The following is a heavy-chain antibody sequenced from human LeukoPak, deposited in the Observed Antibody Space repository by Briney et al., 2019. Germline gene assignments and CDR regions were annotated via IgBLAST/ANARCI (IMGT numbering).Heavy chain of an antibody. CDR1: Y. CDR2: INPNSGGT. D-gene: IGHD6-19*01. V-gene: IGHV1-2*06. CDR3: ARVGAVAVLYYFDY. Sequence: YMHWVRQAPGQGLEWMGRINPNSGGTNYAQKFQGRVTMTRDTSISTAYMELSRLRSDDTAVYYCARVGAVAVLYYFDYWGQGTLVTVSS. J-gene: IGHJ4*02.